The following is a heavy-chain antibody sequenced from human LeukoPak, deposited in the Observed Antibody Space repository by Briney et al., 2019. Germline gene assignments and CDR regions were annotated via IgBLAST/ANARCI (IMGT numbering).Heavy chain of an antibody. CDR1: GYTFTSYG. Sequence: ASVKVSCKASGYTFTSYGISWVRQAPGQGLEWMGWISAYNGNTNYAQKLQGRVTMTTDTSTSTAYMELRSLRSDDTAVHYCARAIAVYGRDFGTFTYSGMDGCGQGTTVT. D-gene: IGHD6-19*01. J-gene: IGHJ6*02. CDR3: ARAIAVYGRDFGTFTYSGMDG. V-gene: IGHV1-18*01. CDR2: ISAYNGNT.